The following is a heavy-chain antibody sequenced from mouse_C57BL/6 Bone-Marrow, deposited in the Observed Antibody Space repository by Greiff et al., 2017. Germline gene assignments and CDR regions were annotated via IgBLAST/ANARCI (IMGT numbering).Heavy chain of an antibody. CDR3: ARTAQATHYFDY. CDR2: INPGSGGT. J-gene: IGHJ2*01. Sequence: QVQLQQSGAELVRPGTSVKVSCKASGYAFTNYLIEWVKQRPGKGLEWIGVINPGSGGTNYNEKFKGKATLTADKSSSTAYMQLSSLTSEDSAVYFVARTAQATHYFDYWGQGTTLTVSS. CDR1: GYAFTNYL. V-gene: IGHV1-54*01. D-gene: IGHD3-2*02.